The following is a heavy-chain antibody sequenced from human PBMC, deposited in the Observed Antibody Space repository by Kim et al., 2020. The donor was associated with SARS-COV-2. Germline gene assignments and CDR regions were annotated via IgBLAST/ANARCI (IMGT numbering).Heavy chain of an antibody. CDR3: ARGGGYNSPFDY. Sequence: THKNPSLKSRVSISLGRSKNQFSLTLTSVTAADTAVYYCARGGGYNSPFDYWGQGTLATVSS. V-gene: IGHV4-30-2*01. J-gene: IGHJ4*02. D-gene: IGHD5-12*01. CDR2: T.